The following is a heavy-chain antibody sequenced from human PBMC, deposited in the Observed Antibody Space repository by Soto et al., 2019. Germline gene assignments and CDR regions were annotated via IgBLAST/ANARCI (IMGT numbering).Heavy chain of an antibody. J-gene: IGHJ5*02. CDR2: IFHIGST. CDR3: ARRVRRDDSSGYYPPLWWFDP. Sequence: PSETLSLTCAVSGGSISSGGYSWSWIRQPPGKGLECFLYIFHIGSTYYNPSLKSRVTISVDRSKNHFSLKLSSVTAAYTAVYYCARRVRRDDSSGYYPPLWWFDPWGQGTLVTVSS. CDR1: GGSISSGGYS. V-gene: IGHV4-30-2*01. D-gene: IGHD3-22*01.